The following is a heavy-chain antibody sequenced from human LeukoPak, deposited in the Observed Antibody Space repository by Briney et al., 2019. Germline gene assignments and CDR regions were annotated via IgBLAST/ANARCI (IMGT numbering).Heavy chain of an antibody. J-gene: IGHJ4*02. D-gene: IGHD3-22*01. Sequence: GGSLRLSCAASGFTFDDYAMHWVRQAPGKGLEWVSGISWNSGSIGYADSVKGRFTISRDNAKNSPYLQMNSLRAEDTALYYCAKGSYYYDSSGYHDYWGQGTLVTVAS. CDR2: ISWNSGSI. CDR3: AKGSYYYDSSGYHDY. V-gene: IGHV3-9*01. CDR1: GFTFDDYA.